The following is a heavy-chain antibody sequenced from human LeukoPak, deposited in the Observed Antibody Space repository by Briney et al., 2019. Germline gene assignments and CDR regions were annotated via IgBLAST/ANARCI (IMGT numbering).Heavy chain of an antibody. CDR1: GGSISSYY. CDR3: ARTRLSSSGIDP. D-gene: IGHD6-13*01. V-gene: IGHV4-59*01. J-gene: IGHJ5*02. Sequence: SETLSLTCTVSGGSISSYYWSWIRQPPGKGLEWIGYIYYSGSANYNPSLKSRVTISVDTSKNQFSLKLSSVTAADTAVYYCARTRLSSSGIDPWGQGTLVTVSS. CDR2: IYYSGSA.